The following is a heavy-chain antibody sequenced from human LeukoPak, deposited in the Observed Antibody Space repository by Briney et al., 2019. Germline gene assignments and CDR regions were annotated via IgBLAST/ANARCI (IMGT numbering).Heavy chain of an antibody. Sequence: SETLSLTCAISGGSISGYYWSWVRQPPGKGLEWIGYIHYGGNTNYSPSLKSRVTISVDTSKNQFSLKLNSVTAADTAVYYCARRGDGYPYYFDYWGQGTLVTVSS. CDR2: IHYGGNT. CDR3: ARRGDGYPYYFDY. J-gene: IGHJ4*02. CDR1: GGSISGYY. V-gene: IGHV4-59*01. D-gene: IGHD5-24*01.